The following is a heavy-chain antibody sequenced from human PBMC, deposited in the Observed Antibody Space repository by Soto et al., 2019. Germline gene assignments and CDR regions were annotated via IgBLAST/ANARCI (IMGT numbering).Heavy chain of an antibody. J-gene: IGHJ3*02. V-gene: IGHV1-18*01. Sequence: ASVKVSCKDSGYTFNSNGISWVRQAPGQGLEWMGWISVYNGNTNYAQKLQGRVTMTTDTSTSTAYMELRSLRSDDTAVYYCARDIITIFGVVPGAFDIWGQGTMVTVS. D-gene: IGHD3-3*01. CDR2: ISVYNGNT. CDR1: GYTFNSNG. CDR3: ARDIITIFGVVPGAFDI.